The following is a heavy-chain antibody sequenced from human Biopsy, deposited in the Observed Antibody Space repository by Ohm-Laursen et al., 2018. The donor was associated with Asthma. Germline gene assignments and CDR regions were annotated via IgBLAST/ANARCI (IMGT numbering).Heavy chain of an antibody. CDR3: ARGQKSAGDRWFDP. CDR2: INPNSGAT. Sequence: SVKVSCKGSGGTFSRYAISWVRQAPGQGLEWMGRINPNSGATNYAQKFQGKVTMTRDTSISTAYMEVSRLRSDDTAVYYCARGQKSAGDRWFDPWGQGTLVTVSS. J-gene: IGHJ5*02. D-gene: IGHD6-13*01. CDR1: GGTFSRYA. V-gene: IGHV1-2*06.